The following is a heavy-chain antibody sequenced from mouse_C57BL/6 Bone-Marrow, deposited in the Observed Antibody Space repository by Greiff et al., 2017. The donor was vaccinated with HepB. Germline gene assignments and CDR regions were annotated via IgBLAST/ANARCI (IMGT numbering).Heavy chain of an antibody. D-gene: IGHD1-1*01. Sequence: VMLVESGAELARPGASVKLSCKASGYTFTSYGISWVKQRTGQGLEWIGEIYPRSGSTYYNEKFKGKATLTADKSSSTAYMELRSLTSEDSAVYFCARLTTVVFDYWGQGTTLTVSS. CDR1: GYTFTSYG. J-gene: IGHJ2*01. CDR3: ARLTTVVFDY. V-gene: IGHV1-81*01. CDR2: IYPRSGST.